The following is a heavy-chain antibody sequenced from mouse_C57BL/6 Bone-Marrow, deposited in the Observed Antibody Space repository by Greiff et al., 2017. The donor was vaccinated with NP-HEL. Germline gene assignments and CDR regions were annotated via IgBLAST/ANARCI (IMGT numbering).Heavy chain of an antibody. CDR1: GYTFTSYW. V-gene: IGHV1-55*01. Sequence: QVQLKQPGAELVKPGASVKMSCKASGYTFTSYWITWVKQRPGQGLEWIGDIYPGSGSTNYNEKFKSKATLTVDTSSSTAYMQLSSLTSEDSAVYYCARGYYYGSRRGFAYWGQGTLVTVSA. CDR3: ARGYYYGSRRGFAY. D-gene: IGHD1-1*01. CDR2: IYPGSGST. J-gene: IGHJ3*01.